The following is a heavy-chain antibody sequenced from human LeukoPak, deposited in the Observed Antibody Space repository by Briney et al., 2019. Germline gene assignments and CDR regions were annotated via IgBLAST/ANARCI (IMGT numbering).Heavy chain of an antibody. J-gene: IGHJ3*02. D-gene: IGHD1-26*01. CDR2: IYHSGST. CDR3: ARELVGAPMGSEAFDI. Sequence: SETLSLTCTVSGGSISSGGYYWSWIRQPPGKGLEWIGYIYHSGSTYYNPSLKSRVTISVDRSKNQFSLKLSSVTAADTAVYYCARELVGAPMGSEAFDIWGQGTMVTVSS. V-gene: IGHV4-30-2*01. CDR1: GGSISSGGYY.